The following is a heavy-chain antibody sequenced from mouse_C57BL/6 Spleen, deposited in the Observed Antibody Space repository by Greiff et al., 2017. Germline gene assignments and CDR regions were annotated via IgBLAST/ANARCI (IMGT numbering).Heavy chain of an antibody. J-gene: IGHJ2*01. D-gene: IGHD1-1*01. CDR3: ARRDYYYGSSYLY. V-gene: IGHV1-80*01. CDR2: IYPGDGDT. CDR1: GYAFSSYW. Sequence: VQLQQSGAELVKPGASVKISCKASGYAFSSYWMNWVKQRPGKGLEWIGQIYPGDGDTNYNGKFKGKATLTADKSSSTAYMQLSSRTSEDSAVYFCARRDYYYGSSYLYWGQGTTLTVSS.